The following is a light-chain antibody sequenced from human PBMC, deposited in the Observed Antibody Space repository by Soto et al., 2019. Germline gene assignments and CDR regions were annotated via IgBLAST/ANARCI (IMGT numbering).Light chain of an antibody. CDR1: SGDIGAYNY. CDR3: GAHAGSNTWV. CDR2: EVN. Sequence: QSALTQSPPASASPGQSVTISCTGSSGDIGAYNYVSWYQQHPGKAPKLIIYEVNKRPSGVPDRFSGSKSGITASLTVSGLQADDEADYYCGAHAGSNTWVFGGGTKLTVL. J-gene: IGLJ3*02. V-gene: IGLV2-8*01.